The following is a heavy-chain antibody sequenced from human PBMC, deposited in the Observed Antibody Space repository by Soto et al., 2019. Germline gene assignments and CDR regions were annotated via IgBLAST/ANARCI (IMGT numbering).Heavy chain of an antibody. J-gene: IGHJ6*02. Sequence: GASVKVSCKASGFTFTSSAMQWVRQARGQRLEWIGWIVVGSGNTNYAQKFQERVTITRDMSTSTAYMELSSLRSEDTAVYYCAATPYYYGSGSLRFYGMDVWGQGTTVTVSS. D-gene: IGHD3-10*01. CDR3: AATPYYYGSGSLRFYGMDV. CDR2: IVVGSGNT. V-gene: IGHV1-58*02. CDR1: GFTFTSSA.